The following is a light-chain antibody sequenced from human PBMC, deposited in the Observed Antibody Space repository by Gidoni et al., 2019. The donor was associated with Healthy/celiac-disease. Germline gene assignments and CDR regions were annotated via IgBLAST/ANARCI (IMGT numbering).Light chain of an antibody. CDR1: QSVSSY. V-gene: IGKV3-11*01. CDR2: DAS. J-gene: IGKJ2*01. CDR3: QQRSNCLGAV. Sequence: EIVLTQSPATLSLSPGERATLSCRASQSVSSYLACYQQKPGQAPRLLIYDASNRATGIPARFSGSGSGTDFTLTISSLEPEDFAVYYCQQRSNCLGAVFGQXTKLEIK.